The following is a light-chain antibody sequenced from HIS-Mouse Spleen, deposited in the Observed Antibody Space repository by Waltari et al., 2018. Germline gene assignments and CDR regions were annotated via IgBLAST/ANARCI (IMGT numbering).Light chain of an antibody. J-gene: IGLJ3*02. CDR3: AAWDDSLNGWV. Sequence: QSVLTQPPSASGTPGQRVTISCSGSSSNIGSNTVNWYQQLPGTAPKLLIYSNNQRPSWVPDRSSGSKSGTSASLAISGLQSEDEADYYCAAWDDSLNGWVFGGGTKLTVL. CDR2: SNN. V-gene: IGLV1-44*01. CDR1: SSNIGSNT.